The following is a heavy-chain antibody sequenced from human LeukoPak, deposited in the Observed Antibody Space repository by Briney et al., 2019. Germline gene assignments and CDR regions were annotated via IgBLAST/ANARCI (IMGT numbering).Heavy chain of an antibody. Sequence: SETLSRTCTVSGGSISSSSYYWGWIRQPPGKGLEWIGSIYYSGSTYYNPSLKSRVTISVDTSKNQFSLKLSSVTAADTAVYYCARIVVVMRRAAFDIWGQGTMVTVSS. J-gene: IGHJ3*02. V-gene: IGHV4-39*01. CDR2: IYYSGST. CDR3: ARIVVVMRRAAFDI. CDR1: GGSISSSSYY. D-gene: IGHD3-22*01.